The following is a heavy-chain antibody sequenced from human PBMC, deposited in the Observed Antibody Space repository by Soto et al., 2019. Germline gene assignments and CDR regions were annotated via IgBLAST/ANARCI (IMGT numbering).Heavy chain of an antibody. CDR2: IVVGSGST. J-gene: IGHJ4*02. V-gene: IGHV1-58*01. D-gene: IGHD1-26*01. Sequence: QMKLLQSGPEVKKPGTSVRVSCKASGFTFSGSAVQWVRQARGQRLEWIGGIVVGSGSTNLAQKFQERVTITRDMSTSTAYMELGSLRSDDTAVYYCARAIKRWEVNYYFDFWGQGTLVTVSS. CDR3: ARAIKRWEVNYYFDF. CDR1: GFTFSGSA.